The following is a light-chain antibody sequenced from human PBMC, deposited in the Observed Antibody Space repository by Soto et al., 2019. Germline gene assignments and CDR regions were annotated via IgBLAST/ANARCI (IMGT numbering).Light chain of an antibody. CDR3: QQYSSSPLT. J-gene: IGKJ1*01. CDR2: GAS. Sequence: EVVLTQSPGTLSLSPGERATLSCRASQSVGRNYLAWYQQKPGQSPRVLIYGASSRTTGIPDRFSGSGSGTDFTLTISRLEPEDFAVYYCQQYSSSPLTFGQGTKVEIK. V-gene: IGKV3-20*01. CDR1: QSVGRNY.